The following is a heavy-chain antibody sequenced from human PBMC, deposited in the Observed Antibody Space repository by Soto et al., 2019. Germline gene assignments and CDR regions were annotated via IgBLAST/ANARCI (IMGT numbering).Heavy chain of an antibody. CDR2: IIPIFGTA. Sequence: SVQVSCKASGGTFSSYAISWVRQAPGQGLEWMGGIIPIFGTANYAQKFQGRVTITADKSTSTAYMELSSLRSEDTAVYYCAWDRDGPVITMDYWGQGTLVTVSS. V-gene: IGHV1-69*06. J-gene: IGHJ4*02. CDR3: AWDRDGPVITMDY. D-gene: IGHD3-22*01. CDR1: GGTFSSYA.